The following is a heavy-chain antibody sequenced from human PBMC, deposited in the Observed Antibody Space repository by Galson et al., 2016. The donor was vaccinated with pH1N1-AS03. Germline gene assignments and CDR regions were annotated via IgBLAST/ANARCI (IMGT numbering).Heavy chain of an antibody. CDR2: TNQDGSEK. Sequence: SLRLSCAASGFTFSNYWMSWVRQAPGKGLEWVATTNQDGSEKYFVDSVKGRFTISKDNAKNSLYLQMNSLRPEDTAVYYCAKAVAGSLNLYYYYGADVWGQGTTVTVSS. J-gene: IGHJ6*02. D-gene: IGHD6-19*01. CDR1: GFTFSNYW. CDR3: AKAVAGSLNLYYYYGADV. V-gene: IGHV3-7*03.